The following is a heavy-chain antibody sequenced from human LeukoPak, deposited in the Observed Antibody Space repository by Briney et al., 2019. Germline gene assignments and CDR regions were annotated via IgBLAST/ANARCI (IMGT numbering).Heavy chain of an antibody. V-gene: IGHV3-23*01. D-gene: IGHD3-22*01. CDR2: ISGSGGST. CDR3: ARHYDYDSSGFNPY. Sequence: GGSLRLSCAASGFTFSSYAMSWVRQAPGKGLEWVSAISGSGGSTYYADSVKGRFTISRDNSKNTLYLQMNSLRAEDTAVYYCARHYDYDSSGFNPYWGQGTLVTVSS. CDR1: GFTFSSYA. J-gene: IGHJ4*02.